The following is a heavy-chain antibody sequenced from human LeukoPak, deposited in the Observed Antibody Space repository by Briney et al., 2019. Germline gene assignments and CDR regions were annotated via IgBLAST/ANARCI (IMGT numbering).Heavy chain of an antibody. Sequence: GGSLRLSCAASGFTFSSYAMSWVRQAPGKGLEWVSAISGSGGSKYYADSVKGRFTISRDNSKNTLYLQMDSLRAEDTAVYYCAKMFERVVPAASDYWGQGTLVTVSS. CDR2: ISGSGGSK. V-gene: IGHV3-23*01. CDR1: GFTFSSYA. CDR3: AKMFERVVPAASDY. J-gene: IGHJ4*02. D-gene: IGHD2-2*01.